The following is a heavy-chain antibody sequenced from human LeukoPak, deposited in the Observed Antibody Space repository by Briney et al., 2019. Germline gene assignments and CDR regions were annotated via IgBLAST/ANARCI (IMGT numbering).Heavy chain of an antibody. J-gene: IGHJ6*03. CDR2: IYHSGST. CDR3: ARNTPGYYCMDV. CDR1: GDSISSYY. V-gene: IGHV4-59*12. D-gene: IGHD2-15*01. Sequence: SETLSLTCTVSGDSISSYYWSWIRQPPGKGLEWIGYIYHSGSTYYNPSLKSRVTVSVDGSKNQFSLELSSVTAADTAVYYCARNTPGYYCMDVWGTGTTVTVSS.